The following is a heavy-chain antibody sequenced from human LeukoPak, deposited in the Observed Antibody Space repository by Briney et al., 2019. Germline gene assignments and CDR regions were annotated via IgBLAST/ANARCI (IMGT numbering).Heavy chain of an antibody. CDR2: IYYSGIT. V-gene: IGHV4-39*01. Sequence: SETLSLTCTVSGGSISSSSYYWGWIRQPPGKGLEWIGSIYYSGITYYNPSLKSRVTISVDTSKNQFSLKLSSVTAADTAVYYCARRRYCSSTSCYVWFDPWGQGTLVTVSS. J-gene: IGHJ5*02. CDR3: ARRRYCSSTSCYVWFDP. CDR1: GGSISSSSYY. D-gene: IGHD2-2*01.